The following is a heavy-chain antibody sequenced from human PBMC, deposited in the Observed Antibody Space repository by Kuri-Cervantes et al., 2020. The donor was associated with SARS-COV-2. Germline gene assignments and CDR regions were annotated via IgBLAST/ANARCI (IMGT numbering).Heavy chain of an antibody. CDR1: GFTFSSYS. V-gene: IGHV3-21*01. CDR3: ARDSPDSSSWYYYYYGMDV. Sequence: GESLKISCSASGFTFSSYSMNWVRQAPGKGLEWVSSISSSSSYIYYAASVKGRFTISRDNAKNSLYLQMNSLRAEDTAVYYCARDSPDSSSWYYYYYGMDVWGQGTTVTVSS. CDR2: ISSSSSYI. D-gene: IGHD6-13*01. J-gene: IGHJ6*02.